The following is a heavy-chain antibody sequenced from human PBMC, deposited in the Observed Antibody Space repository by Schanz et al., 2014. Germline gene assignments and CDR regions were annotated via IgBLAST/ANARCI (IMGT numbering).Heavy chain of an antibody. D-gene: IGHD6-13*01. J-gene: IGHJ4*02. V-gene: IGHV3-21*01. CDR3: VKDLGGSSSSWYSHFDH. CDR1: GFTFSSYT. CDR2: ISSTSTYL. Sequence: EVQLVESGGGLVKPGDSLRLSCAASGFTFSSYTMKWVRQAPGKGLEWVSSISSTSTYLYYADSVKGRFTISRDNSKNTVYLQMNSLRAEDTAVYHCVKDLGGSSSSWYSHFDHWGQGALVTVSS.